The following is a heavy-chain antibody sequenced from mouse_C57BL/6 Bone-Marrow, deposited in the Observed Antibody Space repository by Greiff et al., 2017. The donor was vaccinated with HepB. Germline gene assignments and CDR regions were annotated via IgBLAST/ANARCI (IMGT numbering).Heavy chain of an antibody. Sequence: EVQLVESGGGLVKPGGSLKLSCAASGFTFSDYGMPWVRQTPEKGLEWVAYISSGSSSTYYADTVKGRFTISRDNAKNTLYMQMTNLRSEDTAMYYCARLYDYDVGGTGFAYWGQGTLVTVSA. V-gene: IGHV5-17*01. CDR2: ISSGSSST. J-gene: IGHJ3*01. D-gene: IGHD2-4*01. CDR3: ARLYDYDVGGTGFAY. CDR1: GFTFSDYG.